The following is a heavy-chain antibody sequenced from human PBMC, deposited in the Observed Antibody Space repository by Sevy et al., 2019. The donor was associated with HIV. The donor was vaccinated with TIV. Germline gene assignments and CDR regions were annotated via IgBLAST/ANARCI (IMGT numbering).Heavy chain of an antibody. CDR1: GFIFSSYV. Sequence: GGSLRLSCAASGFIFSSYVMTWVRQAPGKGLEWVATISGSGGYTYYAESVKGRFTISRDNSNKILYLKMNSLRAEDTAVYYCEAITTAGRDYWGQGTLVTVSS. D-gene: IGHD6-13*01. CDR3: EAITTAGRDY. CDR2: ISGSGGYT. V-gene: IGHV3-23*01. J-gene: IGHJ4*02.